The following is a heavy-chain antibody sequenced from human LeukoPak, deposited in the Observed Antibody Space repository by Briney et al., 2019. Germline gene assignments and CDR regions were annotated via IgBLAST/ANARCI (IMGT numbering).Heavy chain of an antibody. D-gene: IGHD3-3*01. J-gene: IGHJ4*02. Sequence: GGSLRLSCAASGFTFSSYAMSWVRQAPGKGLEWVSAISGSGGSTYYADSVKGRFTISRDNSKNTLYLQMNSLRAEDTAVYYCAKDWDYDFWSGYYYWGQGTLVTVPS. CDR1: GFTFSSYA. CDR3: AKDWDYDFWSGYYY. CDR2: ISGSGGST. V-gene: IGHV3-23*01.